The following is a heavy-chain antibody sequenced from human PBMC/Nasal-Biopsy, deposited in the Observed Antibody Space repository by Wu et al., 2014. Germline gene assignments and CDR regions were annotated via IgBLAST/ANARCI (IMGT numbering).Heavy chain of an antibody. V-gene: IGHV3-30*18. CDR3: AKSSTPNYVASPNDL. J-gene: IGHJ2*01. Sequence: LRLSCAASGFIFTTYGMHWVRQAPGKGLEWVAVVSYDGSEKYYADSVEGRFTISRDNSKNTLFLQMSSLRAEDTAVYYCAKSSTPNYVASPNDLWGRGTLVTVSS. CDR2: VSYDGSEK. CDR1: GFIFTTYG. D-gene: IGHD2-15*01.